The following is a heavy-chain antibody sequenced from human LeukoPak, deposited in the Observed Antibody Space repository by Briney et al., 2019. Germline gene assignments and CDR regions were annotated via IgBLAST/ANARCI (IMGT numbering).Heavy chain of an antibody. CDR2: IHSSGNT. Sequence: SQTLSFTCTVSGDSISRGYYWVWIRQPPGKGLEWIGYIHSSGNTYYNPSLQNRLIISRDTNEDPLSLTLTSVTAADTAVYFCASGYGSGWLDSWGQGTQVTVSS. CDR3: ASGYGSGWLDS. J-gene: IGHJ5*01. V-gene: IGHV4-31*03. CDR1: GDSISRGYY. D-gene: IGHD5-18*01.